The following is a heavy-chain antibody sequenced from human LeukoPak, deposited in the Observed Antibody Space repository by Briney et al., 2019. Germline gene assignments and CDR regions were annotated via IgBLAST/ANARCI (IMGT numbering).Heavy chain of an antibody. CDR3: ARGKTYYDISKDAFDI. J-gene: IGHJ3*02. D-gene: IGHD3-22*01. CDR2: IYYSGST. Sequence: PSETLSLTCTVSGGSISSSGYYWGWIRQPPGKGLEWIGSIYYSGSTNYNPSLKSRVTISVDTSKNQFSLKLSSVTAADTAVYYCARGKTYYDISKDAFDIWGQGTMVTVSS. V-gene: IGHV4-39*07. CDR1: GGSISSSGYY.